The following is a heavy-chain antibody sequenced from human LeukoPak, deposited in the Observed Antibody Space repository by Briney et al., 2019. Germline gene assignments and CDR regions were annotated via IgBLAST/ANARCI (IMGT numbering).Heavy chain of an antibody. CDR1: GGSISRSYY. V-gene: IGHV4-39*01. J-gene: IGHJ4*02. CDR2: IYYSGST. Sequence: PSETLSLTCAVSGGSISRSYYWGWIRQPPGKGLEWFGSIYYSGSTCYNPSRKSRVTISVDTSKNPSSLKLSSVTAADTAVYYCARTLFYDSSGYPSYYFDYWGQGTLVTVSS. CDR3: ARTLFYDSSGYPSYYFDY. D-gene: IGHD3-22*01.